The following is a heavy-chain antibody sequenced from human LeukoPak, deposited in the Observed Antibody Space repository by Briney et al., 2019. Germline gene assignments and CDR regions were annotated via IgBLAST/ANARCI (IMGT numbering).Heavy chain of an antibody. CDR3: ARVRGDLSIDF. Sequence: PSETLSLTCAVSIESFSGYYCSWIRQPPGKGLEWIGEINHSGSTNYNPSLKRRVTISADTSKNQFSLTLSSVTAADTAMYYCARVRGDLSIDFWGQGNLVTVSS. D-gene: IGHD2-21*02. J-gene: IGHJ4*02. V-gene: IGHV4-34*01. CDR2: INHSGST. CDR1: IESFSGYY.